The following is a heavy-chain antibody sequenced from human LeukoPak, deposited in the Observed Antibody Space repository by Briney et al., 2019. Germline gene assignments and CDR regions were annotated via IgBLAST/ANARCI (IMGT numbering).Heavy chain of an antibody. Sequence: LSLTCTVSGGSINNSYWTWVRQAPGKGLEWVSYIGSSGSTVYYADSVKGRFTISRDNAKNSLYLQMNSLRDEDTAVYYCARDTLVYADSPDAFDIWGQGTMVTVSS. J-gene: IGHJ3*02. D-gene: IGHD4-17*01. CDR3: ARDTLVYADSPDAFDI. CDR2: IGSSGSTV. CDR1: GGSINNSY. V-gene: IGHV3-48*03.